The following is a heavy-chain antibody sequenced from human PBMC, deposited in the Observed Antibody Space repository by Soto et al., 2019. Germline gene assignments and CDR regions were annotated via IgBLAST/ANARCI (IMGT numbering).Heavy chain of an antibody. CDR3: ARDRYDSSGYHYYYYYYGMDV. D-gene: IGHD3-22*01. V-gene: IGHV4-31*11. CDR1: GDSISSGYY. CDR2: IYYSGST. Sequence: SETLSLTCAVSGDSISSGYYWAWIRQHPGKGLEWIGYIYYSGSTYYNPSLKSRVTISVDTSKNQFSLKLSSVTAADTAVYYCARDRYDSSGYHYYYYYYGMDVWGQGTTVTVSS. J-gene: IGHJ6*02.